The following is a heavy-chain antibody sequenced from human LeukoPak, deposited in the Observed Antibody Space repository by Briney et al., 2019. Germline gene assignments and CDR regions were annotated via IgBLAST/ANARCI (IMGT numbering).Heavy chain of an antibody. V-gene: IGHV3-21*01. CDR3: ARDLAREHTAMATPFGY. D-gene: IGHD5-18*01. CDR1: GFTFSSYS. CDR2: ISSSSSYI. Sequence: GGSLRLSCAASGFTFSSYSMNWVRQAPGKGLEWVSSISSSSSYIYYADSVKGRFTISRDNAKNSLYLQMNSLRAEDTAVYYCARDLAREHTAMATPFGYWGQGTLVTVSS. J-gene: IGHJ4*02.